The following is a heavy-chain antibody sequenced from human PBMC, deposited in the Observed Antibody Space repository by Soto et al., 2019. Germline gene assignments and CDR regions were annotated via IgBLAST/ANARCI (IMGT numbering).Heavy chain of an antibody. CDR1: GGSFSNSG. J-gene: IGHJ4*02. CDR2: IIPLFGKS. Sequence: QVQLVQSGPEVTKPGSSVKVSCKASGGSFSNSGISWVRQAPGQGLQWIGGIIPLFGKSDYRQEFQGRVTLTTDESKTTAYMGLSILRSDASASYYCAKDRAGDMSLWGQGTLVTVSS. V-gene: IGHV1-69*05. D-gene: IGHD2-21*01. CDR3: AKDRAGDMSL.